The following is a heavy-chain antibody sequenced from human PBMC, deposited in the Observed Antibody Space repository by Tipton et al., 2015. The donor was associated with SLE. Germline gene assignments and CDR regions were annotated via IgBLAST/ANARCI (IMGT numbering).Heavy chain of an antibody. J-gene: IGHJ4*02. CDR3: ARDGKNYIAAAYYFDY. Sequence: QLVQSGPEVKKPGASVKVSCKASGYTFTSYGISWVRQAPGQGLEWMGWISAYNGNTNYAQKLQGRVTMTTDTSTSTAYMELRSLSSDDTAVDYCARDGKNYIAAAYYFDYRGQGTLVTVSS. V-gene: IGHV1-18*04. CDR2: ISAYNGNT. CDR1: GYTFTSYG. D-gene: IGHD6-13*01.